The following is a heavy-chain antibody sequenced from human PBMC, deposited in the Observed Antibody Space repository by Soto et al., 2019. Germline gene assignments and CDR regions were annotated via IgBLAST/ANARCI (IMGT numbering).Heavy chain of an antibody. J-gene: IGHJ6*03. CDR1: GFTFSNAC. D-gene: IGHD2-21*01. CDR2: IKSKTDGGTT. CDR3: TTEDWGGYYMDV. Sequence: EVQLVESGGGLVKPGGSLRLSCAASGFTFSNACMSWVRQAPGKGLEWVGRIKSKTDGGTTDYAAPVKGRFTISRAGSKNPLSLQMNSLKTEDTAVYYCTTEDWGGYYMDVWGKGTTVTVSS. V-gene: IGHV3-15*01.